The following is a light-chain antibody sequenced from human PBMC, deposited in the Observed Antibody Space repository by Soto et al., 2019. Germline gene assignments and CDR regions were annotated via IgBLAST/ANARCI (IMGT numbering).Light chain of an antibody. V-gene: IGLV2-14*01. Sequence: QSALAQPASVSGSPGQSITISCTGTSSDVGDYNYVSWYQQHPGKAPKLMIYEVTNRPSGVSNRFSGSKSGNTASLIISGLQAEDEPDYYCSSYTSRSTPMVFGTGTKVTVL. CDR1: SSDVGDYNY. J-gene: IGLJ1*01. CDR2: EVT. CDR3: SSYTSRSTPMV.